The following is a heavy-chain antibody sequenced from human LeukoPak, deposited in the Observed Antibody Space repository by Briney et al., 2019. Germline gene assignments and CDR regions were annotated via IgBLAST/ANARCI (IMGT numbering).Heavy chain of an antibody. J-gene: IGHJ6*03. D-gene: IGHD2-2*01. V-gene: IGHV1-69*05. CDR3: ATHTVVDDPGLYYYYMDV. CDR1: GGTFSSYA. CDR2: IIPIFGTA. Sequence: SVKVSCKASGGTFSSYAISWVRQAPGQGLEWMGGIIPIFGTANYAQKFQGRVTITTDESTSTAYMELSSLRSEDTAVYYCATHTVVDDPGLYYYYMDVWGKWTTVTVSS.